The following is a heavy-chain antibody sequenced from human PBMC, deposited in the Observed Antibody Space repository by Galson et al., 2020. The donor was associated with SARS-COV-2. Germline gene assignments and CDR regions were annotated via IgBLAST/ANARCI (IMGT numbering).Heavy chain of an antibody. CDR1: GFTFRDHW. CDR2: IRGDGRYS. Sequence: GGSLRLSCAASGFTFRDHWMHWVRQVQGKGLVWLSRIRGDGRYSDYADSVKGRFTISRDNARNTLYLQMSSLRVEDTAVYFCGRDHYGYNSLDNWGQGTLITVS. V-gene: IGHV3-74*01. D-gene: IGHD3-16*01. J-gene: IGHJ5*02. CDR3: GRDHYGYNSLDN.